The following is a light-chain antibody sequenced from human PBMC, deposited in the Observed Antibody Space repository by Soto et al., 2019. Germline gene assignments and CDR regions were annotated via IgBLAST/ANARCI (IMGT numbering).Light chain of an antibody. CDR3: QQYGNLWT. CDR1: QSVYSRY. V-gene: IGKV3-20*01. CDR2: DAS. Sequence: EIGLTQSPGTLSLSPGERATLSCRASQSVYSRYLAWYQQKSGQAPRLLIYDASSRATGIPDRFSGSGSGTDYTLTIHRLEPEDFAVYYCQQYGNLWTFGQGTKRDI. J-gene: IGKJ2*02.